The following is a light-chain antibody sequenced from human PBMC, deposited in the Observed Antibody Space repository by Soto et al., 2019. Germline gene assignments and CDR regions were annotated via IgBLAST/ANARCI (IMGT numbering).Light chain of an antibody. J-gene: IGLJ1*01. CDR2: GNT. V-gene: IGLV1-40*01. CDR3: KSYDNRLSGYV. Sequence: QSVLTQPRSVSGAPGQRVTISCTGGSSNIGSGYDVHWYQQLPGTAPKLLIYGNTNRPSWVPDRFSASTSATSASLAITGLQAEDEGDYYCKSYDNRLSGYVFGTGTKVTVL. CDR1: SSNIGSGYD.